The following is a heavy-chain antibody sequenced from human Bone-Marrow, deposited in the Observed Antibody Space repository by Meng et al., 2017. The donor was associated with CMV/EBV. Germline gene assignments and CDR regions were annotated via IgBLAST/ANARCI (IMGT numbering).Heavy chain of an antibody. D-gene: IGHD6-19*01. J-gene: IGHJ4*02. Sequence: CAASGVTFSSYGMHWVRQAPGKGLEWVAVISYDGINKYDADSVKGRFTISRDNSKNTLYLQMNSLRVEDTAVYYCAKERSGWYYFDYWGQGTLVTVSS. CDR3: AKERSGWYYFDY. V-gene: IGHV3-30*18. CDR1: GVTFSSYG. CDR2: ISYDGINK.